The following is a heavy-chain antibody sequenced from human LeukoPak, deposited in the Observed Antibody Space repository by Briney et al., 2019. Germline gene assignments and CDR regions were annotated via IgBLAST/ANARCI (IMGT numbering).Heavy chain of an antibody. CDR2: INTDGSRT. CDR1: GFTFSSYW. D-gene: IGHD6-6*01. CDR3: ARDSLAATFDY. J-gene: IGHJ4*02. Sequence: GGSLRLSCAASGFTFSSYWMHWVRQAPGKGLVWVSGINTDGSRTTYADPVKGRFTTSRDNAKNTLYLQMNSLRAEDTAVYYCARDSLAATFDYWGQGTLVTVSS. V-gene: IGHV3-74*01.